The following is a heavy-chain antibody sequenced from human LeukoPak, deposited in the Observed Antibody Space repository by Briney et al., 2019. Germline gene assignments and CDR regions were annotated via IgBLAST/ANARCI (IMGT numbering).Heavy chain of an antibody. CDR3: ARDYCSSASCYDGYYYYGMDV. D-gene: IGHD2-2*01. J-gene: IGHJ6*02. Sequence: GGALRLSCAASGVTFSSHSMKWGRPAPGEGREGGSSLCSSSSYIYYADSVKGRFTISRDNAKNSLYLQMNSLRAEDTAVYYCARDYCSSASCYDGYYYYGMDVWGQGTTVTVSS. V-gene: IGHV3-21*01. CDR1: GVTFSSHS. CDR2: LCSSSSYI.